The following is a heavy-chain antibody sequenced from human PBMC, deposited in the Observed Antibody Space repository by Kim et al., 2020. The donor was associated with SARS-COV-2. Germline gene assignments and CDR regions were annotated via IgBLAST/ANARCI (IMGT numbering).Heavy chain of an antibody. D-gene: IGHD3-22*01. V-gene: IGHV1-24*01. J-gene: IGHJ3*02. CDR2: FDPEDGET. CDR3: ATASHSGYRKDAFDI. Sequence: ASVKVSCKVSGYTLTELSMHWVRQAPGKGLEWMGGFDPEDGETIYAQKFQGRVTMTEDTSTDTAYMELSSLRSEDTAVYYCATASHSGYRKDAFDIWGQGTMVTVSS. CDR1: GYTLTELS.